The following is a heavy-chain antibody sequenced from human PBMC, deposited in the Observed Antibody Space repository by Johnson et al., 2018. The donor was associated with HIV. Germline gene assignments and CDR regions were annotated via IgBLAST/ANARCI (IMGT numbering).Heavy chain of an antibody. CDR2: VAYDGSKK. CDR3: ARVWSGESGAFDI. V-gene: IGHV3-30*03. J-gene: IGHJ3*02. CDR1: GFTFSNHA. Sequence: QVQLVESGGGVVQPGTSLIISCAASGFTFSNHAIHWVRQAPGKGLEWVAIVAYDGSKKYYADSVKGRFTISRDNSKNTLYLQMSSLRAEDTAVYYCARVWSGESGAFDIWGQGTMVTVSS. D-gene: IGHD3-3*01.